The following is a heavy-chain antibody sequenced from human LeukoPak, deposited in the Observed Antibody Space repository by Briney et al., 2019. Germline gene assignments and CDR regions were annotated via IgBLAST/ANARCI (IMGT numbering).Heavy chain of an antibody. V-gene: IGHV1-3*01. CDR2: INAGNGNT. CDR1: GYTFTSYG. J-gene: IGHJ4*02. D-gene: IGHD3-9*01. CDR3: ARGRRYFDWYASDY. Sequence: ASVKVSCKASGYTFTSYGISWVRQAPGQRLEWMGWINAGNGNTKYSQKFQGRVTITRDTSASTAYMELSSLRSEDTAVYYCARGRRYFDWYASDYWGQGTLVTVSS.